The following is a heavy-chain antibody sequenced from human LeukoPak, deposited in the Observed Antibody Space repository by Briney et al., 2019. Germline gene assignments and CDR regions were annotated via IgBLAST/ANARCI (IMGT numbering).Heavy chain of an antibody. Sequence: GESLKISCETSGYSFTTYWIGWVRQMPGTGLEWVGAIYPDDSDSRYSPSFQGQVVISADRSISTAYLQWSSLKASDTAMYYCARRGDIVATLYYFDYWGQGTLVTVSS. CDR3: ARRGDIVATLYYFDY. V-gene: IGHV5-51*01. CDR1: GYSFTTYW. J-gene: IGHJ4*02. D-gene: IGHD5-12*01. CDR2: IYPDDSDS.